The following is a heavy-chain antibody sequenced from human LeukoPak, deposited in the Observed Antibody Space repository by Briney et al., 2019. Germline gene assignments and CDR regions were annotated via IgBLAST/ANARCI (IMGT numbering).Heavy chain of an antibody. CDR2: INPNSGGT. V-gene: IGHV1-2*06. Sequence: ASVKVSCKASGYTFTGYYMHWVRQAPGQGLEWMGRINPNSGGTNYAQKFQGRVTMTRDTSISTAYMELSRLRSDDTAVYYCARVNSVIFGVVSDNWYDXWGQGTLVTVSS. CDR3: ARVNSVIFGVVSDNWYDX. D-gene: IGHD3-3*01. CDR1: GYTFTGYY. J-gene: IGHJ5*02.